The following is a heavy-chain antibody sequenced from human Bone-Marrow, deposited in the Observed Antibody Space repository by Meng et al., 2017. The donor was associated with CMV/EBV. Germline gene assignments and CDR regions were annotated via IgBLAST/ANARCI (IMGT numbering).Heavy chain of an antibody. V-gene: IGHV4-31*02. D-gene: IGHD5-12*01. CDR1: GGSISSGGYY. Sequence: SGGSISSGGYYWSWIRQHPGKGLEWIGYIYYSGSTYYNPSLKSRVTISVDTSKNQFSLKLSSVTAADTAVYYCAAGGYSGYDSWFDPWGQGTLVTVSS. J-gene: IGHJ5*02. CDR2: IYYSGST. CDR3: AAGGYSGYDSWFDP.